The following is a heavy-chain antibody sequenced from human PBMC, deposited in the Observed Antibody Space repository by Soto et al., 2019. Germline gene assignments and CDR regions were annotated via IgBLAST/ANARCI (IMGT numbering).Heavy chain of an antibody. Sequence: ASVKVSCKASGYTFTNYAMHWVRQAPGQRLEWMGWINAGNDNTHYSQKFQGRVTITRDTSASTAYMELSSLRSEDTAVYYCARLALSGMLHWGQGTLVTVSS. J-gene: IGHJ4*02. V-gene: IGHV1-3*01. CDR2: INAGNDNT. D-gene: IGHD1-26*01. CDR1: GYTFTNYA. CDR3: ARLALSGMLH.